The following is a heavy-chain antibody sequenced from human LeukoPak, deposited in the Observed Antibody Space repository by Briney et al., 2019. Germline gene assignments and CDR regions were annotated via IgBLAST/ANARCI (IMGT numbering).Heavy chain of an antibody. CDR1: GFIFNTYW. V-gene: IGHV3-7*03. Sequence: GGSLRLSCAASGFIFNTYWMNWARQAPGKGLEWVASINHNGNVNYYVDSVKGRFTISRDNAKNSLYLQMSNLRAEDTAVYFCARGGGLDVWGQGATVTVSS. D-gene: IGHD3-16*01. J-gene: IGHJ6*02. CDR2: INHNGNVN. CDR3: ARGGGLDV.